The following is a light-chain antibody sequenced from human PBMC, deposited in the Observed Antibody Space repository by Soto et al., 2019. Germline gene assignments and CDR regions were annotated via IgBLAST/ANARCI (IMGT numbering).Light chain of an antibody. CDR2: DAS. CDR3: QQYHNWPIN. V-gene: IGKV3-15*01. J-gene: IGKJ5*01. CDR1: QSVSSN. Sequence: IVLTHSPGTLSLSPGERATLSCRASQSVSSNYLVWYQQKPGQAPRLLMYDASTRATGISARFSGSGSGTEFTLTISSLQSEDFAVYYCQQYHNWPINFGQGTRLEIK.